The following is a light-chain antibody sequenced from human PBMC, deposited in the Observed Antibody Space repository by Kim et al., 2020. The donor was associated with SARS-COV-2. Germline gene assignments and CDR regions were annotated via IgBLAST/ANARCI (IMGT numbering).Light chain of an antibody. CDR2: DNN. Sequence: QSVLTQPPSVSAAPGQKVTISCSGSSSNIGTNYVSWYQQLPGIVPKVLIYDNNKRPSGIPDRFSGSKSGTSGTLDITGLQTGDEADYYCGTWDSSLSVWLFGGGTKVTVL. CDR3: GTWDSSLSVWL. CDR1: SSNIGTNY. V-gene: IGLV1-51*01. J-gene: IGLJ3*02.